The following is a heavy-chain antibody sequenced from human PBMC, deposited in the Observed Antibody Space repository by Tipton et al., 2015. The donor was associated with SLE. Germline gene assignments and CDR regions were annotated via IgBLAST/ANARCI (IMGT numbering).Heavy chain of an antibody. CDR3: ARGGGSFPGYYFDY. Sequence: TLSLTCTVSGGSISSYYWSWIRQPPGKGLEWIGSIYYSGSTNYNPSLKSRVTISVDTSKNQFSLKLSSVTAADTAVYYCARGGGSFPGYYFDYWGQGTLVTVSS. J-gene: IGHJ4*02. CDR1: GGSISSYY. D-gene: IGHD1-26*01. CDR2: IYYSGST. V-gene: IGHV4-59*08.